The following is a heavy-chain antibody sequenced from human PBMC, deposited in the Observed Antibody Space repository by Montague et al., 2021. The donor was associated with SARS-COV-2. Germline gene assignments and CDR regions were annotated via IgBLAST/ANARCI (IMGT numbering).Heavy chain of an antibody. CDR3: ARRGLGYCSGGSCPNAFDI. Sequence: SETLSLTCTVSGGSISSYYWSWIRQPLGKGLEWIGYIYYSGSTNYNPSLKSRVTISVDTSKNQFSLKLSSVTAADTAVYYCARRGLGYCSGGSCPNAFDIWGQGTMVTVSS. V-gene: IGHV4-59*01. CDR2: IYYSGST. D-gene: IGHD2-15*01. CDR1: GGSISSYY. J-gene: IGHJ3*02.